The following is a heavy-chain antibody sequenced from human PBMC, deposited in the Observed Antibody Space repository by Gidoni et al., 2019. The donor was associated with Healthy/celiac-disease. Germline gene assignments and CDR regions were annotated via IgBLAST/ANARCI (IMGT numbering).Heavy chain of an antibody. Sequence: QVQLQESGPGLVKPSETLSLTCTVSGGSTSSYYWSWIRQPAGKGLEWIGRIYTSGSTNYNPSLKSRVTMSVDTSKNQFSLKLSSVTAADTAVYYCARGSCSSTSCEENAFDIWGQGTMVTVSS. CDR3: ARGSCSSTSCEENAFDI. D-gene: IGHD2-2*01. J-gene: IGHJ3*02. CDR1: GGSTSSYY. V-gene: IGHV4-4*07. CDR2: IYTSGST.